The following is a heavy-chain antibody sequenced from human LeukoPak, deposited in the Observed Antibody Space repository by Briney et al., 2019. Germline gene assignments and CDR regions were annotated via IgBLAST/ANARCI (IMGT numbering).Heavy chain of an antibody. V-gene: IGHV4-31*03. J-gene: IGHJ5*02. Sequence: PSETLSLTCTVSGGSISSGGYYWSWIRQHPGKGLEWIGYIYYSGSTYYNPSLKSRVTISVDTSKNQFSLKLSSVTAADTAVYYCARSFGVWSGYYTNWFDPWGQGTLVTVSS. CDR2: IYYSGST. CDR3: ARSFGVWSGYYTNWFDP. D-gene: IGHD3-3*01. CDR1: GGSISSGGYY.